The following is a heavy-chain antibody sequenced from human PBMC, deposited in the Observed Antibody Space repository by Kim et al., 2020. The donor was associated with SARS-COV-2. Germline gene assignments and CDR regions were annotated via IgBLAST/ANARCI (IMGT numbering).Heavy chain of an antibody. D-gene: IGHD2-2*01. CDR2: IWYDGSNK. CDR3: ARHSTYYGMDV. V-gene: IGHV3-33*01. Sequence: GGSLRLSCAVSGFTFSSYGMHWVRQAPGKGLEWVAVIWYDGSNKYYADSVKGRFTISRDNSKNTLYLQMNSLRAEDTAVYYCARHSTYYGMDVWGQGTTVTVSS. CDR1: GFTFSSYG. J-gene: IGHJ6*02.